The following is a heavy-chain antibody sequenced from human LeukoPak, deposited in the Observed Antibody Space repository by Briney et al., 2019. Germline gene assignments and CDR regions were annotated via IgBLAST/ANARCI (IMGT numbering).Heavy chain of an antibody. CDR3: AREVWMSTGHSNWFDP. Sequence: SETLSLTCTVSGGSISSYYWSWIRQPPGKGLEWIGYIYYSGNTNYNPSLKSRVTLSVDTSKNQFSLKLSSVTAADTAVYYCAREVWMSTGHSNWFDPWGQGTLVTVSS. V-gene: IGHV4-59*01. J-gene: IGHJ5*02. CDR2: IYYSGNT. D-gene: IGHD2-8*02. CDR1: GGSISSYY.